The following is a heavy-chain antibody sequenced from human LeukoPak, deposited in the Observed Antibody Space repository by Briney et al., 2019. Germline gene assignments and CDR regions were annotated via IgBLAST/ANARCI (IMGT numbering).Heavy chain of an antibody. D-gene: IGHD6-13*01. CDR3: ARSFGASQQYSSSWYYYYMDV. J-gene: IGHJ6*03. Sequence: ASVKVSCKASGYTFTSYYMHWVRQAPGQGLEWVGIINPSGGSTSYAQGRVTMTRDMSTSTVYMELSSLRSEDTAVYYCARSFGASQQYSSSWYYYYMDVWGKGTTVIVSS. V-gene: IGHV1-46*01. CDR1: GYTFTSYY. CDR2: INPSGGST.